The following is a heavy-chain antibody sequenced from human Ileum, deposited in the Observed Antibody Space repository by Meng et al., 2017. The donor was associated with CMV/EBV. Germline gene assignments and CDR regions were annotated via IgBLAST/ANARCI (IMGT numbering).Heavy chain of an antibody. CDR3: ARGPLNTDHYYDS. CDR1: GDSISGSSHY. V-gene: IGHV4-39*07. J-gene: IGHJ4*02. CDR2: IYHSGNT. D-gene: IGHD4-11*01. Sequence: GSGDSISGSSHYWGWIRQPPGKRPEWIGSIYHSGNTYYNPSLKSPVSMSVDTSENQFSLQLRSVTAADTAIYYCARGPLNTDHYYDSWGQGTLVTVSS.